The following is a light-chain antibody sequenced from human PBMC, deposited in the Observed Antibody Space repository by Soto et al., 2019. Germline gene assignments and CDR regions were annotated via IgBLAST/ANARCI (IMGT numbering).Light chain of an antibody. CDR1: NIGTKS. V-gene: IGLV3-21*04. CDR2: NDS. J-gene: IGLJ1*01. CDR3: QVWDSSGDQGV. Sequence: SYELTQQPSVSVAPGKTARITCGGNNIGTKSVHWYQQKPGQAPVLVIYNDSDRPSKTPERFSGSNSGNTATLTISRVEAGDEADYYCQVWDSSGDQGVFGTGTKLTVL.